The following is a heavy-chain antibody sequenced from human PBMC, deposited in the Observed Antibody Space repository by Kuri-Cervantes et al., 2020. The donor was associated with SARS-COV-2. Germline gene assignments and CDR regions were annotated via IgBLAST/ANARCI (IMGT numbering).Heavy chain of an antibody. CDR2: INAGNGNK. CDR3: ATSGTSTDHYFDY. D-gene: IGHD1-14*01. V-gene: IGHV1-3*01. CDR1: GYTFTSYA. J-gene: IGHJ4*02. Sequence: ASVKVSCKASGYTFTSYAMHWVRQAPGQRLEWMGWINAGNGNKKYSQKFQGRVTITRDTSASTAYMELSRLRSDDTAVYYCATSGTSTDHYFDYWGQGTLVTVSS.